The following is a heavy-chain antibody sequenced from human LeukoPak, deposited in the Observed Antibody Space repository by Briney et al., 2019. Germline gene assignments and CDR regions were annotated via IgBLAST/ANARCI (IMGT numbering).Heavy chain of an antibody. CDR1: KFTLSDYS. V-gene: IGHV3-21*01. Sequence: GGSLRLSCAASKFTLSDYSMNWVRQAPGKGLEWVSSISSSSSYIYYADSVKGRFTISRDNAKNSLYLQMNSLRAEDTAVYYCARIAGYCSGGSCYSSGMDVWGQGTTVTVSS. D-gene: IGHD2-15*01. J-gene: IGHJ6*02. CDR3: ARIAGYCSGGSCYSSGMDV. CDR2: ISSSSSYI.